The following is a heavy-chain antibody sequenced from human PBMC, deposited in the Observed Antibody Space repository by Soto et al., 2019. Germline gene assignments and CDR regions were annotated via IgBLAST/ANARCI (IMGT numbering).Heavy chain of an antibody. CDR2: INHSGST. CDR1: GGSFSGYY. V-gene: IGHV4-34*01. CDR3: ARNLGYCSGGSCYSGFYFDY. D-gene: IGHD2-15*01. J-gene: IGHJ4*02. Sequence: SETLSLTCAVYGGSFSGYYWSWIRQPPGKGLEWIGEINHSGSTNYNPSLKSRVTISVDTSKNQFSLKLSSVTAADTAVYYCARNLGYCSGGSCYSGFYFDYWGQGTLVTVSS.